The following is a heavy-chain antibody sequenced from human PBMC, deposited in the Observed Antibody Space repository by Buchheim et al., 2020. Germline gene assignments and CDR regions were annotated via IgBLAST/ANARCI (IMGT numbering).Heavy chain of an antibody. CDR3: VRESLEVYYYDSSGYYYAD. Sequence: QLQLQESGPGLVKPSETLSLTCTVSGGSISSSSYYWGWIRQPPGKGLEWIGSIYYSGSTYYNPSLKSRVTISVDTSKNQFSLKLSSVTAADTAVYYCVRESLEVYYYDSSGYYYADWGQGTL. J-gene: IGHJ4*02. CDR2: IYYSGST. CDR1: GGSISSSSYY. D-gene: IGHD3-22*01. V-gene: IGHV4-39*07.